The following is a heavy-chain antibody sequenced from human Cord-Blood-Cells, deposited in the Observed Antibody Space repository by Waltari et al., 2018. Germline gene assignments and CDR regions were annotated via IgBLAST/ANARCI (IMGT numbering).Heavy chain of an antibody. CDR2: IYYSGST. CDR3: ARLTHYDCSSTSCHFYFDY. J-gene: IGHJ4*02. Sequence: QLQPQESGPGLVKPSETLSLTCTVPGGSISSSSYYWGWSRQPPGKGLEWIGSIYYSGSTYYNPSLKSRVTISVDTSKNQFSLKLSSVTAADTAVYYCARLTHYDCSSTSCHFYFDYWGQGTLVTVSS. V-gene: IGHV4-39*01. D-gene: IGHD2-2*01. CDR1: GGSISSSSYY.